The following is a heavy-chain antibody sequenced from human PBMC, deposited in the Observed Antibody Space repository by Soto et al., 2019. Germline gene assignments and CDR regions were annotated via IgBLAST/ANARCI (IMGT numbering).Heavy chain of an antibody. V-gene: IGHV3-21*01. CDR1: GFTFSSYS. D-gene: IGHD2-15*01. CDR2: ISSSSSYI. CDR3: ARGSCGSCYEDDAFDI. Sequence: PGGSLRLSCAASGFTFSSYSMNWVRQAPGKGLEWVSSISSSSSYIYYADSVKGRFTISRDNAKNSLYLQMNSLRAEDTAVYYCARGSCGSCYEDDAFDIWGQGTMVTVSS. J-gene: IGHJ3*02.